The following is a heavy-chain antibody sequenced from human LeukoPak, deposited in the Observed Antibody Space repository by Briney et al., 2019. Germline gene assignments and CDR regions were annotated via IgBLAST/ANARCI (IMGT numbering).Heavy chain of an antibody. V-gene: IGHV3-30*01. Sequence: GSSLKLSCAASGFTFSRNVMHWVRQAPGKGLEWVASISYDGNNKFHSDSVKGRFTISRDNSRNTLYLQMNSLRGEDAAVYSCARGGIPTGPYYYFYYMDVWGKGTAVTVSS. J-gene: IGHJ6*03. CDR2: ISYDGNNK. CDR3: ARGGIPTGPYYYFYYMDV. CDR1: GFTFSRNV. D-gene: IGHD3-10*01.